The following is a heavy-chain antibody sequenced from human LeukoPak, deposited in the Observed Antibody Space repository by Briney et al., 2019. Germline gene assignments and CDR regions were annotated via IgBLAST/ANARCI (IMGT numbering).Heavy chain of an antibody. V-gene: IGHV4-59*12. J-gene: IGHJ4*02. D-gene: IGHD3-22*01. CDR2: IYYSGST. CDR3: ARENDSSGYYSGYFDY. CDR1: GGSISSYY. Sequence: PSETLSLTCTVSGGSISSYYWSWIRQPPGKGLEWIGYIYYSGSTNYNPSLKSRVTISVDTSKNQFSLKLSSVTAADTAVYYCARENDSSGYYSGYFDYWGQGTLVTVSS.